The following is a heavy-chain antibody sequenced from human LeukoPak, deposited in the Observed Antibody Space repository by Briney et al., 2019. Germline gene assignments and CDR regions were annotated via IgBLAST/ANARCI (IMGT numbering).Heavy chain of an antibody. D-gene: IGHD5-18*01. J-gene: IGHJ4*02. Sequence: PGGSLRLSCAASGCTFSSYEMNWVRQAPGKGLEWVSYISSSGSTINYADSVKGRFTISRDNAKNSLYLQMNSLRAEDTAVYYCVREQYSYGYFENWGQGTLVTVSS. CDR3: VREQYSYGYFEN. V-gene: IGHV3-48*03. CDR2: ISSSGSTI. CDR1: GCTFSSYE.